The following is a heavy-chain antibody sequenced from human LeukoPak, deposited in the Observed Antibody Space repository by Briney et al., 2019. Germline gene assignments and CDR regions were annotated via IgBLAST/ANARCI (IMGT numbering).Heavy chain of an antibody. D-gene: IGHD3-16*01. Sequence: GGSLRLSGAASGFTFSSYDMNWVRQAPGKGPEWVSSISGSRNYIYYADSIKGRFTISRDNAKNSLYLQMNSLRAEDTAVYYCARASRMGAVFDSWGQGALVTVSS. CDR3: ARASRMGAVFDS. J-gene: IGHJ4*02. CDR1: GFTFSSYD. V-gene: IGHV3-21*01. CDR2: ISGSRNYI.